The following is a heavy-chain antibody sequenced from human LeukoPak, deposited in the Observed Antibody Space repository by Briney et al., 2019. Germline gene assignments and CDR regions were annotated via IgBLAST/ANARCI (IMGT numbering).Heavy chain of an antibody. D-gene: IGHD6-13*01. J-gene: IGHJ5*02. CDR3: ARQRADSSSWDDENWFDP. V-gene: IGHV4-59*08. Sequence: PSETLSLTCTVSGGSISSYYWSWIRQPPGKGLEWLGYIYYSGSTNYNPSLKSRVTISVDTSKNQFSLKLSSVTAADTAVYYCARQRADSSSWDDENWFDPWGQGTLVTVSS. CDR2: IYYSGST. CDR1: GGSISSYY.